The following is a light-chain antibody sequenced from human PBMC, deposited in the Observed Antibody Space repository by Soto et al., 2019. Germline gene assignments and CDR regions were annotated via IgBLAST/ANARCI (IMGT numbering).Light chain of an antibody. V-gene: IGKV3-20*01. CDR3: QQHGGSPST. Sequence: EIVLTQSPATLSLSPGERATLSCRASQSVSSNFLAGYQHKPGQAPRLLIYGASSRATGIPDRFSGSGSGTDFTLTISRLEPEDFAVYYCQQHGGSPSTFGQGTKVDIK. CDR2: GAS. J-gene: IGKJ1*01. CDR1: QSVSSNF.